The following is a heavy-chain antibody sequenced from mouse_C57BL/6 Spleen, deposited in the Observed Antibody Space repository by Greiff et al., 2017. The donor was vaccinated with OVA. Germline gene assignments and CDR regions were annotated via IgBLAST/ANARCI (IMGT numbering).Heavy chain of an antibody. V-gene: IGHV5-17*01. CDR3: AKPYWDRGYFDV. J-gene: IGHJ1*03. CDR1: GFTFSDYG. Sequence: EVKLVESGGGLVKPGGSLKLSCAASGFTFSDYGMHWVRQAPEKGLEWVAYISSGSSTIYYADTVKGRFTISRDNAKNTLFLQMTSLRSEDTAMYYCAKPYWDRGYFDVWGTGTTVTVSS. CDR2: ISSGSSTI. D-gene: IGHD4-1*01.